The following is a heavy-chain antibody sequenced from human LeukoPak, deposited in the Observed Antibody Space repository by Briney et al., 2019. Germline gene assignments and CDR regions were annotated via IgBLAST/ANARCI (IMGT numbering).Heavy chain of an antibody. V-gene: IGHV3-9*01. D-gene: IGHD2-2*03. J-gene: IGHJ6*02. CDR3: TKDMDPGGINV. CDR1: GFTFHEKYA. Sequence: GGSLRLSCGASGFTFHEKYAMHRVRQAPGKGLEWVSGFSLDSDNVGYADSVRGRFIVSRDRAKNSLYLQMNYLRPEDTALYFCTKDMDPGGINVWGQGTTVIVSS. CDR2: FSLDSDNV.